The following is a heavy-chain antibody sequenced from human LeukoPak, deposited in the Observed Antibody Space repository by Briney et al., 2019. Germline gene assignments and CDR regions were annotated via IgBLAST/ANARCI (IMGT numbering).Heavy chain of an antibody. D-gene: IGHD1-14*01. Sequence: GGSLRLSCAASGFTVSSNYMTWVRQAPGKGLEWVSVIYSGGSTYYADSVKGRFTISRDNSKNTLYLQMNSLRAADTAVYYCARKPGGLGYWYFDLWGRGTLVTVSS. V-gene: IGHV3-66*01. CDR1: GFTVSSNY. CDR2: IYSGGST. J-gene: IGHJ2*01. CDR3: ARKPGGLGYWYFDL.